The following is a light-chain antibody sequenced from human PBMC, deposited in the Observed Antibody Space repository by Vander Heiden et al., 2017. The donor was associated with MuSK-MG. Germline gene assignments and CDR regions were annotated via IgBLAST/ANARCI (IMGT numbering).Light chain of an antibody. CDR3: QQSNTIPYT. CDR1: QSIRTF. J-gene: IGKJ2*01. V-gene: IGKV1-39*01. CDR2: AAT. Sequence: DIQNTQSPSSLSASVGDRVTITCRASQSIRTFLNWYQHKPGKGPNLLIDAATNLKTGVASRFTGSGSGTEFTLTISNLQPEDFATYYCQQSNTIPYTFGQGTKLDI.